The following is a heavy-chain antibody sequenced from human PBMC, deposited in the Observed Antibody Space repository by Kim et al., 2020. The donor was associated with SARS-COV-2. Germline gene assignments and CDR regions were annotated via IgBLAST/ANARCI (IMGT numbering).Heavy chain of an antibody. CDR3: AKEPRGGDRPHYFDY. J-gene: IGHJ4*02. Sequence: SVKVSCKASGGTFSSYAISWVRQAPGQGLEWMGRIIPILGIANYAQKFQGRVTITADKSTSTAYMELSSLRSEDTAVYYCAKEPRGGDRPHYFDYWGQG. CDR2: IIPILGIA. V-gene: IGHV1-69*04. CDR1: GGTFSSYA. D-gene: IGHD3-16*01.